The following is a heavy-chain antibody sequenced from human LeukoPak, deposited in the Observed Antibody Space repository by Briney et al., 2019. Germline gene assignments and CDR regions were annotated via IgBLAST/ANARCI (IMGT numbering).Heavy chain of an antibody. CDR2: ISAYNGNT. Sequence: GASVKVSCEASGYTFTSYGISWVRQAPGQGLEWMGWISAYNGNTNYAQKLQGRVTMTTDTSTSTAYMELRSLRSDDTAVYYCARDHCSGSSCYLGDWGQGTLVTVSS. CDR1: GYTFTSYG. CDR3: ARDHCSGSSCYLGD. D-gene: IGHD2-15*01. J-gene: IGHJ4*02. V-gene: IGHV1-18*01.